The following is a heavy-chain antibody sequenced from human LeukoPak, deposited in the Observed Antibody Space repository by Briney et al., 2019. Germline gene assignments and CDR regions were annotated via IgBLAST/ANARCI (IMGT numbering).Heavy chain of an antibody. CDR3: ASGRHSYESSDYYYEGDAFDI. V-gene: IGHV1-46*01. J-gene: IGHJ3*02. CDR1: GDTFTSYY. Sequence: ASVKVSCKASGDTFTSYYMHWVRQAPGQGLEWMGIINPSGDSTSSAQTFQGRVTMTRDMSTSTVYMALSSLRTEDTAVYYCASGRHSYESSDYYYEGDAFDIWYQGTIVIVSS. CDR2: INPSGDST. D-gene: IGHD3-22*01.